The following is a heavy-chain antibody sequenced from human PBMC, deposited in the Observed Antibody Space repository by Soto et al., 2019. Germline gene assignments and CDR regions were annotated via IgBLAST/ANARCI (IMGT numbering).Heavy chain of an antibody. CDR3: ARNVVVPAPAAFDI. J-gene: IGHJ3*02. D-gene: IGHD2-2*01. CDR1: GGSISSSSYY. CDR2: IYYSGNT. Sequence: PSETLSLTCTVSGGSISSSSYYWGWIRQPPGKGLEWIGSIYYSGNTYYNPSLKSRVTISVDTSKNQFSLKPISVTAADTAVYYCARNVVVPAPAAFDIWGQGTMVTVSS. V-gene: IGHV4-39*01.